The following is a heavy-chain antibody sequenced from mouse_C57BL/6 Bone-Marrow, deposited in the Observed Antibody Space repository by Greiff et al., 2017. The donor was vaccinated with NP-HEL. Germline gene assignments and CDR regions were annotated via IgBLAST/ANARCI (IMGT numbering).Heavy chain of an antibody. D-gene: IGHD2-3*01. CDR1: GYSFTGYY. V-gene: IGHV1-42*01. Sequence: EVQLVESGPELVKPGASVKISCKASGYSFTGYYMNWVKQSPEKSLEWIGEINPSTGGTTYNQKFKAKATLTVDKSSSTAYMQLKSLTSEDSAVYYCARSRDGYYAMDYWGQGTSVTVSS. CDR3: ARSRDGYYAMDY. CDR2: INPSTGGT. J-gene: IGHJ4*01.